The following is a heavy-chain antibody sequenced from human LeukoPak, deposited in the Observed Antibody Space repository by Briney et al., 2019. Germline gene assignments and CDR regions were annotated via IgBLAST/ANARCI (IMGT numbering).Heavy chain of an antibody. J-gene: IGHJ4*02. Sequence: GRSLRLSCAASGFTFSSYGMHWVRQAPGKGLEWVAVISYDGSNKYYADSVKGRFTISRDNSKNTLYLQMNSLRAEDTVVYYCAKDRLPSTFYGSGMDYWGQGTLVTVSS. D-gene: IGHD3-10*01. CDR2: ISYDGSNK. V-gene: IGHV3-30*18. CDR3: AKDRLPSTFYGSGMDY. CDR1: GFTFSSYG.